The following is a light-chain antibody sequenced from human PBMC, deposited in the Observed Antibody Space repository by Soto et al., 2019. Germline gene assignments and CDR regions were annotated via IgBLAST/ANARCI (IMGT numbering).Light chain of an antibody. J-gene: IGKJ1*01. CDR1: QSISIW. V-gene: IGKV1-5*01. CDR2: DAS. CDR3: QQYNSYSAT. Sequence: DIQMTQSPSTLSASVGDRVTITCRDSQSISIWLAWYQQKPGKAPKLLIYDASSLKSGVPSRFSGSGSGTEFTLTISSLQPDDFATYFCQQYNSYSATFGQGTKVEIK.